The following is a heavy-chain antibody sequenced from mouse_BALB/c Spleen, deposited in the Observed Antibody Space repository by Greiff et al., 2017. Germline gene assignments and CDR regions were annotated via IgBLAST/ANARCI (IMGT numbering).Heavy chain of an antibody. CDR2: ISYSGST. Sequence: EVQVVESGPSLVKPSQTLSLTCSVTGDSITSGYWNWIRKFPGNKLEYMGYISYSGSTYYNPSLKSRISITRDTSKNQYYLQLNSVTTEDTATYYCAREGYYGNYGGYAMDYWGQGTSVTVSS. CDR3: AREGYYGNYGGYAMDY. J-gene: IGHJ4*01. CDR1: GDSITSGY. V-gene: IGHV3-8*02. D-gene: IGHD2-1*01.